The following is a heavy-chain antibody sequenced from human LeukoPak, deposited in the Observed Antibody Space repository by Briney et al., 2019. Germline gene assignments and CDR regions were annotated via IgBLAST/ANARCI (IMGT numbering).Heavy chain of an antibody. CDR2: IYDSGST. Sequence: SETLSLTCTVSGNSISSYYWSWIRQPPGQVLEWIGHIYDSGSTKYNPSLKSRVTISVDTSKNQFSLKLTSVTAADTAVYYCARMMDIAWGMDVWGQGTTVTVSS. CDR1: GNSISSYY. V-gene: IGHV4-59*01. D-gene: IGHD2-21*01. J-gene: IGHJ6*02. CDR3: ARMMDIAWGMDV.